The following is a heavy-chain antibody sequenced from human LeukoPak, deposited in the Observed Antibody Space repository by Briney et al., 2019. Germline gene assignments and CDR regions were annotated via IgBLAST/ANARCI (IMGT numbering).Heavy chain of an antibody. CDR3: ARDRRIAAADPDAFDI. V-gene: IGHV1-18*01. Sequence: ASVKVSCKASGYTFTIYGISWVRQAPGQGLEWMGWISAYNGNTNYAQKLQGRVTMTTDTSTSTAYMELRSLRSDDTAVYYCARDRRIAAADPDAFDIWGQGTMVTVSS. CDR1: GYTFTIYG. D-gene: IGHD6-13*01. CDR2: ISAYNGNT. J-gene: IGHJ3*02.